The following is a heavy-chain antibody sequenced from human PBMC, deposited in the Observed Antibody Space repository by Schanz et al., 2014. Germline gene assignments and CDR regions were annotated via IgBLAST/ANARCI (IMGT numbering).Heavy chain of an antibody. CDR2: MNPNSGNP. J-gene: IGHJ4*02. Sequence: VQLEQSGAEVKKPGSSVKVSCKASGGTFSSFAIFWVRQAPGQGLEWLGWMNPNSGNPGFAQKFRGRVTMTRNTSMSTAYIELHILTSEDTAVYYCARGRTFDYWGQGTLVTVSS. V-gene: IGHV1-8*02. CDR3: ARGRTFDY. CDR1: GGTFSSFA.